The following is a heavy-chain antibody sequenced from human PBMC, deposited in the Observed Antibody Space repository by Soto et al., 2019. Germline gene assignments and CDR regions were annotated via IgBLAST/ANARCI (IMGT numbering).Heavy chain of an antibody. D-gene: IGHD6-13*01. Sequence: GGSLRLSCAASGFTFSDYYMSWIRQAPGKGLEWVSYISSSGSTIYYADSVKGRFTISRDNAKNSLYLQMNSLRAEDTAVYYCARDNPAGYYYYGMDVWGQGTTVTVSS. CDR1: GFTFSDYY. J-gene: IGHJ6*02. CDR2: ISSSGSTI. CDR3: ARDNPAGYYYYGMDV. V-gene: IGHV3-11*01.